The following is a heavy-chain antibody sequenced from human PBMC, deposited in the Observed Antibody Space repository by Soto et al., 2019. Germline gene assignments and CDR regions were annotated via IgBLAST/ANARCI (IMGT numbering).Heavy chain of an antibody. CDR1: GGSISSYY. CDR3: ARTQLRFLEWPWWFDP. V-gene: IGHV4-59*01. D-gene: IGHD3-3*01. Sequence: ETLSLTCAVSGGSISSYYWSWIRQPPGKGLEWIGYIYYSGSTNYNPSLKSRVTISVDTSKNQFSLKLSSVTAADTAVYYCARTQLRFLEWPWWFDPWGQGTLVTVSS. J-gene: IGHJ5*02. CDR2: IYYSGST.